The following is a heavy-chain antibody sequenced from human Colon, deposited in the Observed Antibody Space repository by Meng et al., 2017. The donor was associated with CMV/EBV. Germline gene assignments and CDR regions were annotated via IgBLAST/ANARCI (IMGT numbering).Heavy chain of an antibody. J-gene: IGHJ4*02. CDR3: ARRGRYGTSATCYTPFDY. Sequence: GSLRLFCTVSGGSISTSNIFWGWIRQPPGKGREWIGTIYHSGTTYCNPSLKSRVTISVATSKNQSSLKLNSMTAADTAVYYCARRGRYGTSATCYTPFDYWGQGSLVTVSS. CDR2: IYHSGTT. V-gene: IGHV4-39*01. CDR1: GGSISTSNIF. D-gene: IGHD2-2*02.